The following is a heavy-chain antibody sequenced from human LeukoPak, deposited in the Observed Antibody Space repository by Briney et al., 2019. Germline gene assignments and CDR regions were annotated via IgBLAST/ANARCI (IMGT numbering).Heavy chain of an antibody. V-gene: IGHV3-7*01. CDR1: GFTFSSYW. J-gene: IGHJ6*03. CDR2: IKQDGIEK. Sequence: GGSLRLSCAASGFTFSSYWMSWVRQAPGKGLEWVANIKQDGIEKYYVDSVKGRFTISRDNAKNSLYLQMNSLRAEDTAVYYCARVGSSNYYYYYYMDVWGKGTTVTVSS. CDR3: ARVGSSNYYYYYYMDV. D-gene: IGHD6-6*01.